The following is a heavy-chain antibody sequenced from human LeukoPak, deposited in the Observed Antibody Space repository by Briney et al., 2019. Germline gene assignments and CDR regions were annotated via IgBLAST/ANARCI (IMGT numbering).Heavy chain of an antibody. V-gene: IGHV4-38-2*01. CDR2: TYHSGTS. D-gene: IGHD6-25*01. CDR3: ACSAQYSYYYYMDV. CDR1: GFTFSSYE. J-gene: IGHJ6*03. Sequence: GSLRLSCAASGFTFSSYEMNWVRQAPGKGLEWIGTTYHSGTSHYNPSLKSRVTISVDTSKNQLSLKLNSVTAADTAEYYCACSAQYSYYYYMDVWGKGTTVTVSS.